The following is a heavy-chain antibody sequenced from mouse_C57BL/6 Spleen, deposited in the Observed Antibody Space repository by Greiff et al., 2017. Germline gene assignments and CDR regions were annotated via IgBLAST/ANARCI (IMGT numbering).Heavy chain of an antibody. Sequence: VQLQQSGPELVKPGASLKISCKASGYSFTDYNMNWVQQSNGKSLEWIGVINPNSGTTSYNQKFKGKATLTVDQSSSQAYMQLNSLTSEDTAVYYCAIHYYAMDYWGQGTSVTVSA. V-gene: IGHV1-39*01. CDR2: INPNSGTT. J-gene: IGHJ4*01. CDR1: GYSFTDYN. CDR3: AIHYYAMDY.